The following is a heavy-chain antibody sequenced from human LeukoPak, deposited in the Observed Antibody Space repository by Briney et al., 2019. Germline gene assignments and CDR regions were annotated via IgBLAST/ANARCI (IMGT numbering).Heavy chain of an antibody. CDR2: IYSGGST. CDR1: GDSTSSGPYY. CDR3: AREGSIYYYDSSGYLGY. V-gene: IGHV4-61*02. Sequence: SETLSLTCTVSGDSTSSGPYYWGWIRQPAGKGLEWIGRIYSGGSTSYNPSLKSRVTISVDTSKNQFSLKLSSVTAADTAIYYCAREGSIYYYDSSGYLGYWGQGTLVTVSS. J-gene: IGHJ4*02. D-gene: IGHD3-22*01.